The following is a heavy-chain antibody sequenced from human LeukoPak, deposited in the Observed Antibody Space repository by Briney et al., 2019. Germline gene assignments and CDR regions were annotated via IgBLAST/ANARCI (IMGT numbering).Heavy chain of an antibody. Sequence: GGSLRLSCAASGFTFSSYAMSWVRQAPGKGLEWVSAISGSGGSTYYADSVKGGFTLSRDNSNNTLYLQMNSLRAEDTAVYYCAKDPYDILTGFVYWGQGTLFTVSS. CDR3: AKDPYDILTGFVY. J-gene: IGHJ4*02. CDR1: GFTFSSYA. V-gene: IGHV3-23*01. D-gene: IGHD3-9*01. CDR2: ISGSGGST.